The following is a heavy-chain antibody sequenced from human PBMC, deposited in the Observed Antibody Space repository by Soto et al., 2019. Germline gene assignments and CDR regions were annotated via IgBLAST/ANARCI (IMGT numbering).Heavy chain of an antibody. Sequence: GESLKISCKGSGYSFTSYWISWVRQMPGKGLEWMGRIDPSDSYTNYSPSFQGHVTISADKSISTAYLQWSSLKASDTAMYYCATSYSSSIPYYCYGMDVWGQGTTVTVSS. CDR3: ATSYSSSIPYYCYGMDV. J-gene: IGHJ6*02. D-gene: IGHD6-6*01. V-gene: IGHV5-10-1*01. CDR2: IDPSDSYT. CDR1: GYSFTSYW.